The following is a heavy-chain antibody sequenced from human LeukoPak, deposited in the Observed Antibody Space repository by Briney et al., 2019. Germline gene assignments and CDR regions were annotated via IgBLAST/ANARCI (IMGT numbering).Heavy chain of an antibody. D-gene: IGHD4-11*01. J-gene: IGHJ5*02. CDR2: IYYSGST. CDR1: GGSISSSSYY. V-gene: IGHV4-39*01. Sequence: SETLSLTCTVSGGSISSSSYYWGWIRQPPGKELEWIGSIYYSGSTYYNPTLKSRVTISVDTSKNQFSLKLSSVTAADTAVYYCARQFGDDYSNHNWFDPWGQGTLVTVSS. CDR3: ARQFGDDYSNHNWFDP.